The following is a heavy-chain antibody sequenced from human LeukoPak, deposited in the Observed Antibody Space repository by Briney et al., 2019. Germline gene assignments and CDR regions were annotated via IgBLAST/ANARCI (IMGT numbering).Heavy chain of an antibody. V-gene: IGHV1-69*04. D-gene: IGHD5-18*01. Sequence: GSSVKVSCKASGGTFSSYAISWVRQAPGQGLEWMGRIIPILGIANYAQKFQGRVTITADKSTSTAYMELSSLRSEDTAVYYCARDWSYGYPGGYWGQGTLVTVSS. CDR2: IIPILGIA. CDR3: ARDWSYGYPGGY. CDR1: GGTFSSYA. J-gene: IGHJ4*02.